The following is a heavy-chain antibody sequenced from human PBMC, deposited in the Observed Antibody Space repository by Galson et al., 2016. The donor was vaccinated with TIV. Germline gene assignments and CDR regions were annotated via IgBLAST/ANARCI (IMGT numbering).Heavy chain of an antibody. CDR2: IGYDDDK. V-gene: IGHV2-70*11. CDR3: ARAGGWGLDH. Sequence: PALVKPTQTLTLTCTFSGFSLTTRGMCVSWIRQPPGKALEWLARIGYDDDKYYSTSLKSRLTISRDTSKNQVVLTMTKMDPVDTATYYCARAGGWGLDHWGQGTLVTVSS. J-gene: IGHJ4*02. D-gene: IGHD1-26*01. CDR1: GFSLTTRGMC.